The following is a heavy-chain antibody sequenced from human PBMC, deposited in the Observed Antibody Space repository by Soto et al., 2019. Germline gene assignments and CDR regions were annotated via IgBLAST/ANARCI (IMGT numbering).Heavy chain of an antibody. Sequence: EVQLVESGGGLVQPGGSLRLSCAASGFTFSTYSMNWVRQAPGKGLEWVSYISSTSSIIYYADSGKGRFTISRDNAKNSLYLQMNSLRAEDTAVYYCARDEKLPPISWFDPWGQGTLVTVSS. CDR3: ARDEKLPPISWFDP. CDR1: GFTFSTYS. CDR2: ISSTSSII. V-gene: IGHV3-48*01. D-gene: IGHD2-15*01. J-gene: IGHJ5*02.